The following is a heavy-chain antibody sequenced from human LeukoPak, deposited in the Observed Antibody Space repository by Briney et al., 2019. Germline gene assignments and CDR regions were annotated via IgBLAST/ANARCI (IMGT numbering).Heavy chain of an antibody. CDR1: GGSISSYY. J-gene: IGHJ4*02. V-gene: IGHV4-59*08. Sequence: SETLSLTCTVSGGSISSYYWSWIRQPPGKGLEWIGYIYYSGSTYYNPSLKSRVTISVDTSKNQFSLKLSSVTAADTAVYYCARGDSSGTDFDYWGQGTLVTVSS. CDR2: IYYSGST. CDR3: ARGDSSGTDFDY. D-gene: IGHD3-22*01.